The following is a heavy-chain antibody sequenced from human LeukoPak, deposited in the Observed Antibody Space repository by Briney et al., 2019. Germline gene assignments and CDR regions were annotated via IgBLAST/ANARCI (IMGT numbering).Heavy chain of an antibody. D-gene: IGHD3-22*01. CDR1: GFTFSSYA. CDR3: AKDLYYDSSGYYRTLGYFDY. V-gene: IGHV3-23*01. CDR2: ISGSGGST. J-gene: IGHJ4*02. Sequence: GGSLRLSCAASGFTFSSYATSWVRQAPGRGLEWVSAISGSGGSTYYADSVKGRFTISRDNSKNTLYLQMNSLRAEDTAVYYCAKDLYYDSSGYYRTLGYFDYWGQGTLVTVSS.